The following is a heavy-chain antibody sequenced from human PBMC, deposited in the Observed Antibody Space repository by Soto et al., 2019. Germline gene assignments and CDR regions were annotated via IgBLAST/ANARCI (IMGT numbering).Heavy chain of an antibody. CDR3: ARGLFWNYGDV. CDR2: INHSGST. D-gene: IGHD1-7*01. CDR1: GGSFSGYY. J-gene: IGHJ6*02. Sequence: SETLSLTCAVYGGSFSGYYWSWIRQPPGKGLEWIGEINHSGSTNYNPSLKSRVTISVDTPKNQFSLKLSSVTAADTAVYYCARGLFWNYGDVWGQGTTVTVSS. V-gene: IGHV4-34*01.